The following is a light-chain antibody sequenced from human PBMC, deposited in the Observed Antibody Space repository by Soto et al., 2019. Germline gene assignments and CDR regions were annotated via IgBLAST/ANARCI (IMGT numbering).Light chain of an antibody. Sequence: QSALTQPPSASGSPGQSVTISCTGTSSDIGSYNYVSWYQQHPGKAPKLMIYEVSERPSGVPDRFSGSKSGNTASLTVSGLQAEDEADYYCSSFEGSNNLVFGGGTQLT. V-gene: IGLV2-8*01. J-gene: IGLJ2*01. CDR2: EVS. CDR1: SSDIGSYNY. CDR3: SSFEGSNNLV.